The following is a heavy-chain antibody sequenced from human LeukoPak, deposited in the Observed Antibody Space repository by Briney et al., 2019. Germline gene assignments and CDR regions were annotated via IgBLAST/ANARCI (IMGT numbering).Heavy chain of an antibody. J-gene: IGHJ3*02. Sequence: GESLKISCKGSGYSFTSYWIGLVRQMPGKGLEWMGIIYPGDSDTRYSPSFQGQVTISADKSISTAYLQWSSLKASDTAMYYCATRGAMVRGVIGGRAFDIWGQGTMVTVSS. CDR3: ATRGAMVRGVIGGRAFDI. D-gene: IGHD3-10*01. V-gene: IGHV5-51*01. CDR1: GYSFTSYW. CDR2: IYPGDSDT.